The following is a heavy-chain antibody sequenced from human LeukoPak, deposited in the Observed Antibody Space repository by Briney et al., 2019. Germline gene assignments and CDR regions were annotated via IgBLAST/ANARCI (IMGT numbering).Heavy chain of an antibody. CDR1: GLTFSGYA. J-gene: IGHJ4*02. CDR3: AKESPYAVGGTGRVYYFDY. Sequence: GRSLRFSCAAPGLTFSGYAISWFGRAPGKGLKWVSAIGISGRTYYADSVKGRFTISRDNSKNTLHLQMNSLRAEDTAVYYCAKESPYAVGGTGRVYYFDYWGQGALVTVSS. D-gene: IGHD1-26*01. CDR2: IGISGRT. V-gene: IGHV3-23*01.